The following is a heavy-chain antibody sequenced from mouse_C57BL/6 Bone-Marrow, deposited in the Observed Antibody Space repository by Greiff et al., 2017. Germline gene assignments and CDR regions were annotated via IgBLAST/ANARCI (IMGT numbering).Heavy chain of an antibody. J-gene: IGHJ2*01. CDR1: GFTFSSYA. D-gene: IGHD1-1*01. CDR3: SRDREFCYCSSFYFDY. Sequence: EVKLVESGEGLVKPGGSLKLSCAASGFTFSSYAMSWVRQTPEKRLEWVAYISSGGDYIDYADTVKGRFTISRDNARNTLYLQMSSLTSEDTAMYYCSRDREFCYCSSFYFDYWGQGTTLTVSS. V-gene: IGHV5-9-1*02. CDR2: ISSGGDYI.